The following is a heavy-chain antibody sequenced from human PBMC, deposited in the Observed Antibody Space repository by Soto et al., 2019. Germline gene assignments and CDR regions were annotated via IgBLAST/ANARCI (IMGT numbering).Heavy chain of an antibody. D-gene: IGHD3-3*01. V-gene: IGHV1-3*01. J-gene: IGHJ6*04. CDR2: INAGNGNT. CDR3: ARDRSGRDFWSGYYILMADV. Sequence: ASLKVSCRASGYTFTSYEILRVRQAPGRRLEWMGWINAGNGNTKYSQKFQGRVTITRDTSASTAYMELSSLRSEDTAVYYCARDRSGRDFWSGYYILMADVWGKGTTVTVSS. CDR1: GYTFTSYE.